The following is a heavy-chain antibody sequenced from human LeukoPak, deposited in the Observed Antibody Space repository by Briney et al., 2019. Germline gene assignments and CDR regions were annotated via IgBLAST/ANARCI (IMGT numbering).Heavy chain of an antibody. V-gene: IGHV3-11*01. CDR3: ARGLVADTSWYYYYGMDV. J-gene: IGHJ6*02. CDR2: ISSSGSTI. Sequence: PGGSLRLSCAASGFTFSDYYMSWIRQAPGKGLEWVSYISSSGSTIYYADSVKGRFTISRDNAKNSLYLQMNSLRAEDTAVYYCARGLVADTSWYYYYGMDVWGQGTTVTVSS. D-gene: IGHD2-8*02. CDR1: GFTFSDYY.